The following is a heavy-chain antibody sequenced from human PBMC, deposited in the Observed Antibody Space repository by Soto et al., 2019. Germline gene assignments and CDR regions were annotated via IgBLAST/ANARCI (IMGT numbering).Heavy chain of an antibody. CDR1: GDSVSSNSAA. V-gene: IGHV6-1*01. J-gene: IGHJ4*02. Sequence: PSQTLSLTCDISGDSVSSNSAAWNWIRQSPSRGLEWLGRTSYRSKWYNDYAVSVKSRITINPDTSKNQFSLQLNSVTPEDTALYYCASSDRNGFGFDYWSQGTLVTVSS. CDR2: TSYRSKWYN. CDR3: ASSDRNGFGFDY. D-gene: IGHD3-22*01.